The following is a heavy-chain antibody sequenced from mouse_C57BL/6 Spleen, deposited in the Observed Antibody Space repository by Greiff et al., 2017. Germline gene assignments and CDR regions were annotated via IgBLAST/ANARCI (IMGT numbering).Heavy chain of an antibody. CDR3: ARGDSNVDY. Sequence: VHLVESGAELARPGASVKLSCKASGYTFTSYGISWVKQRTGQGLEWIGEIYPRSGNTYYNEKFKGKATLTADKSSSTAYMELRSLTSEDSAVYFCARGDSNVDYWGQGTTLTVSS. CDR1: GYTFTSYG. D-gene: IGHD2-5*01. CDR2: IYPRSGNT. V-gene: IGHV1-81*01. J-gene: IGHJ2*01.